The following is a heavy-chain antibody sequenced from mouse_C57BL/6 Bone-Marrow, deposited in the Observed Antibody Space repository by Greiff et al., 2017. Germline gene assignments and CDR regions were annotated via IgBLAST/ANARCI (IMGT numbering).Heavy chain of an antibody. CDR1: GFTFSSYG. CDR3: ASDYDWYFDV. J-gene: IGHJ1*03. CDR2: ISSGGSYT. V-gene: IGHV5-6*01. Sequence: EVQGVESGGDLVKPGGSLKLSCAASGFTFSSYGMSWVRQTPDKRLEWVATISSGGSYTYYPDSVKGRFTISRDNAKNTLYLQMSSLKSEDTAMYYCASDYDWYFDVWGTGTTVTVSS. D-gene: IGHD2-4*01.